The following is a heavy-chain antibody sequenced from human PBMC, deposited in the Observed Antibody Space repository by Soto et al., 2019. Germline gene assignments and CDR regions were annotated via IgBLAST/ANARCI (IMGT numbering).Heavy chain of an antibody. J-gene: IGHJ3*01. D-gene: IGHD1-26*01. CDR3: ARRDSGRPLDV. CDR2: IYYSGTT. Sequence: PSETLSLTCTFSVVSISSSDSYCGWFRQPPGKGLEWIGNIYYSGTTYYNPSLKSRVTISVDASKNQFILKLSSVTAADTAVYYCARRDSGRPLDVWGQGTMVTVSS. V-gene: IGHV4-39*01. CDR1: VVSISSSDSY.